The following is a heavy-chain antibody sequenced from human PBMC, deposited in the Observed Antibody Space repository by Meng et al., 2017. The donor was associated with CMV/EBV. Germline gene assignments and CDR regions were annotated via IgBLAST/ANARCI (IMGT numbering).Heavy chain of an antibody. Sequence: GGSLRLSCAASGFTFSSYAMSWVRQAPGKGLEWVSVIYSGGSSTYYADSVKGRFTISRDNSKNTLYLQMNSLRAEDTAVYYCAKDSMVPSAYYDFWSGYYTGGPHFDYWGQGTLVTVSS. J-gene: IGHJ4*02. D-gene: IGHD3-3*01. V-gene: IGHV3-23*03. CDR3: AKDSMVPSAYYDFWSGYYTGGPHFDY. CDR2: IYSGGSST. CDR1: GFTFSSYA.